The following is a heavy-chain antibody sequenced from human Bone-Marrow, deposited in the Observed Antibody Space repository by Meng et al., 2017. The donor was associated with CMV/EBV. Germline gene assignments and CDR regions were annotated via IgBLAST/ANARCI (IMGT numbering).Heavy chain of an antibody. CDR3: ARPGLTVAGTRGGDP. CDR1: GFTFSNYA. D-gene: IGHD6-19*01. CDR2: IGADGAGI. J-gene: IGHJ5*02. Sequence: SGFTFSNYAMSWVRQAPGKGLEWVSAIGADGAGIFYADSVKGRGTISEDNSKNTRFLQMNNLRAEDTALYYCARPGLTVAGTRGGDPGGQGTLVTVSS. V-gene: IGHV3-23*01.